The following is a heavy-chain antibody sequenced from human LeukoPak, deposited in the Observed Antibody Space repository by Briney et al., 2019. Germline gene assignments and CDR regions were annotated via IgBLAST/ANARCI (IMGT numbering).Heavy chain of an antibody. V-gene: IGHV3-30*02. D-gene: IGHD2/OR15-2a*01. CDR3: ATYRQVLLPFES. CDR2: IRYDGSNK. Sequence: GGSLRLSCGASGFTFSSYGMHWVRQAPGKGLEWVAFIRYDGSNKYYADSVKGRFTISRDNSKSTLSLQMNSLRAEDTAIYYCATYRQVLLPFESWGQGTLVTVSS. J-gene: IGHJ4*02. CDR1: GFTFSSYG.